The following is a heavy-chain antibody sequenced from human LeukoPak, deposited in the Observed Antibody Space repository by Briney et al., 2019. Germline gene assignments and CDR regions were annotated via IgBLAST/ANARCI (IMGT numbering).Heavy chain of an antibody. CDR1: GGSISSGSYY. Sequence: PSQTLSLTCTVSGGSISSGSYYWGWIRQPPGKGLEWIGSIYYSGSTYYNPSLKSRVTISVDTSKNQFSLKLSSVTAADTAVYYCATWTTVHDYWGQGTLVTVSS. J-gene: IGHJ4*02. CDR2: IYYSGST. CDR3: ATWTTVHDY. V-gene: IGHV4-39*01. D-gene: IGHD4-11*01.